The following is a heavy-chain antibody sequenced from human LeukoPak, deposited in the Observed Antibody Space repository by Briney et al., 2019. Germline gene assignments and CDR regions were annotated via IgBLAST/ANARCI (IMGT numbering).Heavy chain of an antibody. CDR3: ARDRVATIPEYNWFDP. CDR2: IYTSGTT. J-gene: IGHJ5*02. D-gene: IGHD5-12*01. V-gene: IGHV4-4*07. Sequence: SETLSLTCTVAGGSLSSYYWSWIRQPAGKGLEWIGRIYTSGTTNYNRSLKSRFTMSVDTSKNQFSLKLSSVTAAVTAVYYCARDRVATIPEYNWFDPWGQGTLVTVSS. CDR1: GGSLSSYY.